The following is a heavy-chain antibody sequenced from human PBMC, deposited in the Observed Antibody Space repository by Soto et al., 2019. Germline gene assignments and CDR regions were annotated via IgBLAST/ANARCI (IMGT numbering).Heavy chain of an antibody. J-gene: IGHJ6*02. CDR3: ARVSGIYYYGMDV. D-gene: IGHD3-10*01. V-gene: IGHV4-34*01. CDR2: INHSGST. Sequence: QVQLQQWGAGLLKPSETLSLTCAVYGGSFSGYYWSWIRQPPGKGLEWIGEINHSGSTNYNPSLKSRVTISXDXTKNQVSLKLSSVTAADTAVYYCARVSGIYYYGMDVWGQGTTVTVSS. CDR1: GGSFSGYY.